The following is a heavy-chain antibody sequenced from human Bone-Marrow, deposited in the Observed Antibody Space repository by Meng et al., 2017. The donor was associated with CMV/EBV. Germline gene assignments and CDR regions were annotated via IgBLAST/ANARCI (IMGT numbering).Heavy chain of an antibody. V-gene: IGHV3-11*01. CDR3: AKGGSSDYFFPD. Sequence: CAASKFTVSDYYMGWIRQAPGKGLEWVSYISSAGETKHYAASVKGRFTVSRDNFKSSLNLQMNSLRAEDTAVYYCAKGGSSDYFFPDWGQGTLVTVSS. CDR1: KFTVSDYY. J-gene: IGHJ4*02. D-gene: IGHD3-22*01. CDR2: ISSAGETK.